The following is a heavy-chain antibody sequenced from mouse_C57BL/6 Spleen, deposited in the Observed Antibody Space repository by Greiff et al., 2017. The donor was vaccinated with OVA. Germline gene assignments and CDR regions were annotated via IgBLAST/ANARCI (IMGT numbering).Heavy chain of an antibody. CDR3: ARRGDFDV. V-gene: IGHV14-2*01. CDR2: IDPEDGET. CDR1: GFNIKDYY. J-gene: IGHJ1*03. Sequence: EVQLQQSGAELVKPGASVKLSCTASGFNIKDYYMHWVKQRTEQGLEWIGRIDPEDGETKYAPKFQGKATITAYTSSNTAYLKLSSLTSEDTAVYYCARRGDFDVWGTGTTVTVSS.